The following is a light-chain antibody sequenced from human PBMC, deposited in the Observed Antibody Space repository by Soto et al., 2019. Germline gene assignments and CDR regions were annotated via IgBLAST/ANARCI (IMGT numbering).Light chain of an antibody. J-gene: IGLJ2*01. V-gene: IGLV1-47*01. Sequence: QSVLTQPPSASGTPGQRVTISCSGSSSNIGSNYVYWYQQLPGTVPQLLIYRNSERPSGVPDRFSGSKSGTSASLAISGLRSEYEAEYYCAAWDDSLSGVVFGGGTKLTVL. CDR2: RNS. CDR3: AAWDDSLSGVV. CDR1: SSNIGSNY.